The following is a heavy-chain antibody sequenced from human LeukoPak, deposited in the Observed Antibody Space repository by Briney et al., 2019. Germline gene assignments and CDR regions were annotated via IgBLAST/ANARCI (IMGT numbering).Heavy chain of an antibody. CDR3: ARTSCYNCYWFDP. Sequence: SVKVSCKASGYTFTSYYMHLVRQAPGQGLEWMGIINPSGGSTTYAQKFQGRVTMTSDTSTRTVYMELSSLRSEDTAFYYCARTSCYNCYWFDPWGQGTLVTVSS. J-gene: IGHJ5*02. V-gene: IGHV1-46*03. CDR1: GYTFTSYY. CDR2: INPSGGST. D-gene: IGHD2-2*02.